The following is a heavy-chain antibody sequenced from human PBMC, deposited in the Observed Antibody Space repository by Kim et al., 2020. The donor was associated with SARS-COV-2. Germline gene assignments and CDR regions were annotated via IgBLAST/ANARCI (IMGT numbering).Heavy chain of an antibody. CDR3: TADGGKY. Sequence: GGSLRLSCAASGFTFSNAWMSWVRQAPGKGLEWVGRIKSKTDGETTHYAAPVKGRFTISRDDSKNTPYVQMNSLKTEDTALYYCTADGGKYWGQGTLVTV. D-gene: IGHD3-16*01. V-gene: IGHV3-15*01. CDR1: GFTFSNAW. J-gene: IGHJ4*02. CDR2: IKSKTDGETT.